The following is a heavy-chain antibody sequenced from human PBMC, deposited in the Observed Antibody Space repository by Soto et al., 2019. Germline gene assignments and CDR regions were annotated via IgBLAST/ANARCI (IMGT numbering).Heavy chain of an antibody. CDR2: IDPDDSES. CDR1: GYRFTTYW. CDR3: VRPSTYGFFFDY. Sequence: PGESLKISCKGSGYRFTTYWIAWVRQMPGKGLEWMGIIDPDDSESRYSPSFQGQVTISVDKSISTAYLQWSSLKASDTAMYYCVRPSTYGFFFDYWGQGTLVTVSS. J-gene: IGHJ4*02. D-gene: IGHD3-10*01. V-gene: IGHV5-51*01.